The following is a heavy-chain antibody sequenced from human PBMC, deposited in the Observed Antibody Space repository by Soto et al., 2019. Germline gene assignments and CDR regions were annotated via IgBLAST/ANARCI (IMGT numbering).Heavy chain of an antibody. V-gene: IGHV1-8*01. CDR1: GYTFTSYD. CDR3: ARDGGYRYGYAFDY. J-gene: IGHJ4*02. D-gene: IGHD5-18*01. CDR2: MNPNSGNT. Sequence: ASVKVSCKASGYTFTSYDINWVRQATGQGLEWMGWMNPNSGNTGYAQKFQGRVTMTRNTSISTAYMELSSLRSEDTAVYYCARDGGYRYGYAFDYWGQGTLVTVSS.